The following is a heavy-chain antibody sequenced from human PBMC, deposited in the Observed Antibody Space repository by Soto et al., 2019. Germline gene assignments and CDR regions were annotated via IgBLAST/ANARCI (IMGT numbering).Heavy chain of an antibody. CDR1: GFTFSSYA. CDR2: ISYDGSNK. V-gene: IGHV3-30-3*01. D-gene: IGHD6-13*01. J-gene: IGHJ6*02. CDR3: ARGSPLYSSPSHLNYYGMDV. Sequence: LRLSCAASGFTFSSYAMHWVRQAPGKGLEWVAVISYDGSNKYYADSVKGRFTISRDNSKNTLYLQMNSLRAEDTAVYYCARGSPLYSSPSHLNYYGMDVWGQGTTVTVSS.